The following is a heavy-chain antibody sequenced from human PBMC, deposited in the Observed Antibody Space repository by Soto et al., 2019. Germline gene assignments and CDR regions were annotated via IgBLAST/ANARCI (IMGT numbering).Heavy chain of an antibody. Sequence: PGESLKISCNSSVYSFTTYWITCVRQMPRKGLEWMGIINPGDSDIRYSPSFQGQVTISADNSISTAYLQWSSLKASDTAMYYCARHEQFYYYYYGMDVWGQGTAVTVSS. V-gene: IGHV5-51*01. CDR3: ARHEQFYYYYYGMDV. CDR2: INPGDSDI. CDR1: VYSFTTYW. D-gene: IGHD4-4*01. J-gene: IGHJ6*02.